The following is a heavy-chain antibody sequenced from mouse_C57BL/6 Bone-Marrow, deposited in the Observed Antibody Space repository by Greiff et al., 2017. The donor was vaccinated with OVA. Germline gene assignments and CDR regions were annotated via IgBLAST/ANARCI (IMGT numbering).Heavy chain of an antibody. CDR3: TTLYYSNPAWFAY. J-gene: IGHJ3*01. CDR1: GFNIKDDY. V-gene: IGHV14-4*01. D-gene: IGHD2-5*01. Sequence: EVKVVESGAELVRPGASVKLSCTASGFNIKDDYMHWVKQRPEQGLEWIGWIDPENGDTEYASKLQGKATITADTASNTAYLQLSSLTSEDTAVYYCTTLYYSNPAWFAYWGQGTLVTVSA. CDR2: IDPENGDT.